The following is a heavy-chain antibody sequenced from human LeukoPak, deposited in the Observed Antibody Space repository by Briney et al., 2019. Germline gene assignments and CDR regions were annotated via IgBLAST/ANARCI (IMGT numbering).Heavy chain of an antibody. Sequence: GSLRPSCAASGFTFSSYAMSWVRQAPGKGLEWVSAISGSGGSTYYADSVKGRFTISRDNSKNTLYLQMNSLRAEDTAVYYCAKGTTVVTVFNYWGQGTLVTVSS. CDR3: AKGTTVVTVFNY. CDR1: GFTFSSYA. J-gene: IGHJ4*02. CDR2: ISGSGGST. V-gene: IGHV3-23*01. D-gene: IGHD4-23*01.